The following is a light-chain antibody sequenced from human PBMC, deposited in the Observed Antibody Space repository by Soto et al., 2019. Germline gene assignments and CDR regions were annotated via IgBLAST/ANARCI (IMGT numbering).Light chain of an antibody. CDR3: QQYGSSGT. CDR1: QSVGSY. V-gene: IGKV3-20*01. J-gene: IGKJ1*01. CDR2: GAS. Sequence: EIVLKQSPAALSLSPGERATLSCRASQSVGSYLAWYQQKPGQAPRLLIYGASNRATGIPDRFSGSGSGTDFTLTFSRLEPEDFAVYYCQQYGSSGTFGQGTKVDIK.